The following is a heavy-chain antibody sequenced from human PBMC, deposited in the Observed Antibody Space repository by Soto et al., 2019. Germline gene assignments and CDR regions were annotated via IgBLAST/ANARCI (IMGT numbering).Heavy chain of an antibody. D-gene: IGHD5-18*01. CDR2: IRSKADGGTT. CDR1: GFTLTNGW. J-gene: IGHJ4*02. CDR3: STGRYRHGSDY. Sequence: PGGSLRLSCAASGFTLTNGWMTWVRQAPGEGLEWVGRIRSKADGGTTDYSAPVKGRFTISRDDSKDTLYLQMNSLKDEDTAVYYCSTGRYRHGSDYWGPGTLVTVSS. V-gene: IGHV3-15*07.